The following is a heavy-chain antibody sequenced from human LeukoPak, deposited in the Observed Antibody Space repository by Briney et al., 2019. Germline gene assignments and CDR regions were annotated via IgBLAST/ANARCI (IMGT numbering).Heavy chain of an antibody. CDR2: ISSSSSYI. V-gene: IGHV3-21*01. CDR3: ARDSPSDDAFDI. Sequence: GGSLRLSCAASGFTFSSYSMNWVRQAPGKGLEWVSSISSSSSYIYYADSVKGRFTISRDNAKNSLYLQMNSLRAEDTAAYYCARDSPSDDAFDIWGQGTMVTVSS. CDR1: GFTFSSYS. J-gene: IGHJ3*02.